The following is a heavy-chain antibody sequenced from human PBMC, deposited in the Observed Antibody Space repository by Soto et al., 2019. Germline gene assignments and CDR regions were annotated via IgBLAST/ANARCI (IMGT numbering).Heavy chain of an antibody. J-gene: IGHJ4*02. CDR2: IYYSGST. V-gene: IGHV4-39*01. Sequence: SETLSLTCTVSGGSISSSSYYWGWIRQPPGEGLEWIGSIYYSGSTYYNPSLKSRVTISVDTSKNQFSLKLSSVTAADTAVYYCVTGYSSGWYGKFGDYWGQGTLVTVSS. CDR1: GGSISSSSYY. D-gene: IGHD6-19*01. CDR3: VTGYSSGWYGKFGDY.